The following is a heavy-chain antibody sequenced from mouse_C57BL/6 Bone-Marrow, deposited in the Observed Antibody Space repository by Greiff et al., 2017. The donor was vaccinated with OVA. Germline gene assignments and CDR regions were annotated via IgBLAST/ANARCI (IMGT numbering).Heavy chain of an antibody. CDR3: ARDTGYYDAWCAY. J-gene: IGHJ3*01. CDR2: ISSGSGAN. D-gene: IGHD2-3*01. V-gene: IGHV5-17*01. Sequence: EVKLMESGGGLVKPGGSLTLSCAASGFTFSDYEMHWVSQAPGKGLEWIADISSGSGANYYAYTVKGLFTISRDTAKNTLFLQSTSLRSADTAMCTCARDTGYYDAWCAYWGQGTLVTVSA. CDR1: GFTFSDYE.